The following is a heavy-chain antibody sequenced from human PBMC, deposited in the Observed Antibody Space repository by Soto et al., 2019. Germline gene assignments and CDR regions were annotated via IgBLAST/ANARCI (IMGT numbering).Heavy chain of an antibody. D-gene: IGHD2-2*01. CDR2: IYYSGST. CDR1: GGSISSYY. Sequence: SETLSLTCTVSGGSISSYYWSWIRQPPGKGLEWIGYIYYSGSTNYNPSLKSRVTISVDTSKNQFSLKLSSVTAADTAVYYCARHKGVVVPAAMTPAFDYWGQGTLVTVSS. J-gene: IGHJ4*02. V-gene: IGHV4-59*08. CDR3: ARHKGVVVPAAMTPAFDY.